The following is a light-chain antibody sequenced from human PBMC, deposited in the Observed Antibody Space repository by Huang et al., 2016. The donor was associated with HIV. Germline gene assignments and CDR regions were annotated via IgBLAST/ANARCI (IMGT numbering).Light chain of an antibody. V-gene: IGKV1-33*01. CDR3: QQYGNLPPT. J-gene: IGKJ3*01. CDR2: DAS. Sequence: DIQMTQSPSSLSASVGDRVTITCQASQDISNHLNWYQQKPGKAPKLLIYDASDFEIGLPSRFRGSGSGTDFTFTISNLQPEDFATYYCQQYGNLPPTFGPGTKVDIK. CDR1: QDISNH.